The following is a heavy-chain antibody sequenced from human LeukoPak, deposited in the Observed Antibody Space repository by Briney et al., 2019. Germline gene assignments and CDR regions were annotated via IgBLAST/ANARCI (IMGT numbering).Heavy chain of an antibody. CDR3: ARYRRRVRGVIRATFDY. D-gene: IGHD3-10*01. CDR2: ISYDGSNK. CDR1: GFTFSSYA. V-gene: IGHV3-30*04. Sequence: QPGRSLRLSCAASGFTFSSYAMHWVRQATGKGLEWVAVISYDGSNKYYADSVKGRFTISRDNAKNSLYLQMNSLRAEDTAVYYCARYRRRVRGVIRATFDYWGQGTLVTVSS. J-gene: IGHJ4*02.